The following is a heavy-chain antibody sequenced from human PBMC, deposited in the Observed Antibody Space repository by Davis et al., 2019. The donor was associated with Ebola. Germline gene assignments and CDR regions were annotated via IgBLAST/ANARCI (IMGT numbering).Heavy chain of an antibody. CDR3: ARDSAVAGIGVDY. Sequence: ASVKVSCKASGYTFTSYAMHWVRQAPGQRLEWMGWINAGNGNTKYSQKFQGRVTITRDTSASTAYMELSSLRSEDTAVYYCARDSAVAGIGVDYWGQGTLVTVSS. J-gene: IGHJ4*02. CDR2: INAGNGNT. D-gene: IGHD6-19*01. V-gene: IGHV1-3*01. CDR1: GYTFTSYA.